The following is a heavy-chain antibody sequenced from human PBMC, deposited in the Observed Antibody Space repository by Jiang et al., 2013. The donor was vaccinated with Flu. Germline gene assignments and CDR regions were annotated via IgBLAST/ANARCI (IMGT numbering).Heavy chain of an antibody. CDR1: GNTFRNYG. CDR3: ARDWDYGADTDVFDI. V-gene: IGHV1-18*01. Sequence: SVKVSCKTSGNTFRNYGISWVRQAPGKGLEWMGWISGHDGETNYARQFRGRVTMTTETSTSTAYMEVRSLRSDDTAVYYCARDWDYGADTDVFDIWGQGTMVIVSS. D-gene: IGHD4/OR15-4a*01. CDR2: ISGHDGET. J-gene: IGHJ3*02.